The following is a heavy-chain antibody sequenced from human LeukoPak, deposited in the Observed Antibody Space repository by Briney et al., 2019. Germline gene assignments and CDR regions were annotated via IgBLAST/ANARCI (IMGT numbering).Heavy chain of an antibody. CDR2: VYYSGST. Sequence: SETLSLTCTVSGGSVSSSSYYWGWIRQSPGRGLEWIGSVYYSGSTYSNPSLKSRVTISVDTSKNQFSLKLSSVTAADTAVYYCARPYSDSVYYMDVWGKGTTVTVSS. D-gene: IGHD5-12*01. CDR3: ARPYSDSVYYMDV. J-gene: IGHJ6*03. CDR1: GGSVSSSSYY. V-gene: IGHV4-39*01.